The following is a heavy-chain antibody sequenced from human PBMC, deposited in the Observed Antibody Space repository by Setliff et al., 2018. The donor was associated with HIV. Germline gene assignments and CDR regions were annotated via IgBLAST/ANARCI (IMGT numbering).Heavy chain of an antibody. CDR1: GFTFNNAW. Sequence: LRLSCAASGFTFNNAWMTWVRQAPGKGLEWISYINSRGDSDHYADSVKGRFTISRDNAKSSLSLQMHNLRAEDTATYYCARNWDFYNSGSLVFDYWGQGTLVTVSS. V-gene: IGHV3-11*04. J-gene: IGHJ4*02. CDR3: ARNWDFYNSGSLVFDY. D-gene: IGHD3-10*01. CDR2: INSRGDSD.